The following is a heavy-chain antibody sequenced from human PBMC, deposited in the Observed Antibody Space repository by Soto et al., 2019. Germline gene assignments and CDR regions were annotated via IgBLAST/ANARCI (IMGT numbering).Heavy chain of an antibody. CDR2: INAGNGNT. D-gene: IGHD2-15*01. J-gene: IGHJ6*02. CDR3: ASDLGNCSGGSCYISGLDYYYGMDV. Sequence: ASVKVSCKASGYTFTSYAMHWVRQAPGQRLEWMGWINAGNGNTKYSQKFQGRVAITRDTSASTAYMELSSLRSEDTAVYYCASDLGNCSGGSCYISGLDYYYGMDVWGQGTTVTAP. V-gene: IGHV1-3*01. CDR1: GYTFTSYA.